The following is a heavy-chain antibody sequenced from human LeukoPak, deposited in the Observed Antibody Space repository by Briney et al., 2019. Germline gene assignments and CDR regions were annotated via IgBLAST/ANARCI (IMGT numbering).Heavy chain of an antibody. D-gene: IGHD1-26*01. V-gene: IGHV4-31*03. Sequence: SQTLSLTCTVSGGSISSGGYYWSWIRQHPGKGLEWIGYIYYSGSTYYNPSLESRVTISVDTSKNQFSLKLSSVTAADTAVYYCAREPMESGSYLAVDYWGQGTLVTVSS. CDR3: AREPMESGSYLAVDY. J-gene: IGHJ4*02. CDR1: GGSISSGGYY. CDR2: IYYSGST.